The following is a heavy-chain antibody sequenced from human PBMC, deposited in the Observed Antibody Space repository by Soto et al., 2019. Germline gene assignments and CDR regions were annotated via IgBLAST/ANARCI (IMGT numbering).Heavy chain of an antibody. CDR2: ISGSGGST. Sequence: EVQLLESGGGLVQPGGSLRLSCAASGFTFSSYAMSWVRQAPGKGLEWVSAISGSGGSTYYADSVKGRFTISRDNSKNTLYLQMNSLRAEDTAVYYCAKDPFVYDSSGYYDPRDAYWGQGTLVTVSS. V-gene: IGHV3-23*01. CDR3: AKDPFVYDSSGYYDPRDAY. J-gene: IGHJ4*02. D-gene: IGHD3-22*01. CDR1: GFTFSSYA.